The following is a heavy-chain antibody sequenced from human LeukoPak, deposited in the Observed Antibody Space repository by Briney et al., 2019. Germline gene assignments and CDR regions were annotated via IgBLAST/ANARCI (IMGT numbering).Heavy chain of an antibody. V-gene: IGHV3-53*01. J-gene: IGHJ2*01. CDR2: IYSGGTT. Sequence: GGSLRLSCAASRFTPSTYYMNWVRQAPGKGLERVSIIYSGGTTYYADSVKGRFTISRDTSKNTLSLQMNSLRAEDTAVYFCARVGDHFHWNLDLWGRGTLVTVSS. CDR1: RFTPSTYY. CDR3: ARVGDHFHWNLDL. D-gene: IGHD3-3*02.